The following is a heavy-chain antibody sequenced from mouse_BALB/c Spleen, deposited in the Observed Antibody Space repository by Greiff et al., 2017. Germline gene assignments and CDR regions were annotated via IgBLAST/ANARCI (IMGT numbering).Heavy chain of an antibody. CDR2: INSNGGST. CDR1: GFTFSSYY. Sequence: DVKLVESGGGLVKLGGSLKLSCAASGFTFSSYYMSWVRQTPEKRLELVAAINSNGGSTYYPDTVKGRFTISRDNAKNTLYLQMSSLKSEDTALYYCARPRYDYAMDYWGQGTSVTVSS. CDR3: ARPRYDYAMDY. V-gene: IGHV5-6-2*01. J-gene: IGHJ4*01. D-gene: IGHD2-14*01.